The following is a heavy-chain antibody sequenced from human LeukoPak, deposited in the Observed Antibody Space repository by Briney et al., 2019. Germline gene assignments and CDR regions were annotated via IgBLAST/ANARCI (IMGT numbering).Heavy chain of an antibody. J-gene: IGHJ3*02. Sequence: SETLSLTCTVSGGSISSYYWSWIRQPPGKGLEWIGYIYYSGSTNYNPSLESRVTISVDTSKNQFSLKLSSVTAADTAVYYCARDYHSGSYGDAFDIWGQGTMVTVSS. V-gene: IGHV4-59*01. CDR3: ARDYHSGSYGDAFDI. CDR2: IYYSGST. D-gene: IGHD1-26*01. CDR1: GGSISSYY.